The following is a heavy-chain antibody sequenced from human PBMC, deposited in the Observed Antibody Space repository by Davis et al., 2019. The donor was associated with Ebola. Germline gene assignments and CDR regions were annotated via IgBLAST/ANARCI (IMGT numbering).Heavy chain of an antibody. CDR3: ARDGGSGSYTYYYGMDV. CDR1: GYTFTGYY. D-gene: IGHD1-26*01. Sequence: ASVKVSCKASGYTFTGYYMHWVRQAPGQGLEWMGRINPNSGNTGYAQKFQGRVTMTRNTSISTAYMELSSLRSEDTAVYYCARDGGSGSYTYYYGMDVWGKGTTVTVSS. V-gene: IGHV1-8*02. J-gene: IGHJ6*04. CDR2: INPNSGNT.